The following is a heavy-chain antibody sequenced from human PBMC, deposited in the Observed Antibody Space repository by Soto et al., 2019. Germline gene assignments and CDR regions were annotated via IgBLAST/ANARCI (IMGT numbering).Heavy chain of an antibody. CDR2: IYHSGST. V-gene: IGHV4-30-2*01. CDR1: GGSISSGGYS. CDR3: AREGASDYGFWSGSSYGMDV. J-gene: IGHJ6*01. D-gene: IGHD3-3*01. Sequence: PSETLSLTCAVSGGSISSGGYSWSWIRQPPGKGLEWIGYIYHSGSTYYNPSLKSRVTISVDRSKNQFSLKLSSVTAADTAVYYCAREGASDYGFWSGSSYGMDVWGQGTTVNVSS.